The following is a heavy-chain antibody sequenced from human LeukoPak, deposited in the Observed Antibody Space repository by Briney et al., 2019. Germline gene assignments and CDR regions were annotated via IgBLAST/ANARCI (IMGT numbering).Heavy chain of an antibody. CDR1: GDSISSGTFY. V-gene: IGHV4-39*02. CDR2: IHYSGNT. CDR3: ARENRLAKHFMTFDY. Sequence: SETLSLTCTVSGDSISSGTFYWGWVRQPPGKGLEWIGSIHYSGNTYYNPSLKSPVTISVDTSKNQFSLQLNSVTPEDTAVYYCARENRLAKHFMTFDYWGQGTLVTVSS. D-gene: IGHD3-16*01. J-gene: IGHJ4*02.